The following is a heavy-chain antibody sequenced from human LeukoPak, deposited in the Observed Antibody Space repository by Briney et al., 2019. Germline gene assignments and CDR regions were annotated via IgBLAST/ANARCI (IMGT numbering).Heavy chain of an antibody. J-gene: IGHJ4*02. CDR3: ARRDFNGNYYVDY. Sequence: GGSLRLSCAASGFTFSSYSMNWVRQAPGKGLEWVSSITSSSTYIYYADSVKGRFTISRDNAKNLLYLQMNSLRAEDTAVYYCARRDFNGNYYVDYWGQGTLVTVSS. D-gene: IGHD1-7*01. V-gene: IGHV3-21*01. CDR1: GFTFSSYS. CDR2: ITSSSTYI.